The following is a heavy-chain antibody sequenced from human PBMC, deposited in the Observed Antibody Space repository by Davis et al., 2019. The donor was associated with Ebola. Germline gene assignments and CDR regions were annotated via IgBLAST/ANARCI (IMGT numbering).Heavy chain of an antibody. D-gene: IGHD2-2*01. CDR1: GFTFSSYS. J-gene: IGHJ6*02. V-gene: IGHV3-21*01. CDR3: ARESIVVVPASNGMDV. CDR2: ISSSSSYI. Sequence: PGGSLRLSCAASGFTFSSYSMNWVRQAPGKGLEWVSSISSSSSYIYYADSVKGRFTISRDNAKNSLYLQMNSLRAEDTAVYYCARESIVVVPASNGMDVWGQGTTVTVSS.